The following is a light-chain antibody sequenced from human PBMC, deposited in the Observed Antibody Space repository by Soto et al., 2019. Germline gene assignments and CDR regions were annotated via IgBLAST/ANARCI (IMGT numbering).Light chain of an antibody. CDR1: QSMSSSF. CDR3: QKYGSAPRT. Sequence: DIVLTQSPGTLSLSPGERATLSCRSSQSMSSSFLGWYQQKPCQATRLLIYGASTRATVIPDRVSGSGAGTDLSLSISRLEDEDFAVYYGQKYGSAPRTYGQGTK. J-gene: IGKJ1*01. CDR2: GAS. V-gene: IGKV3-20*01.